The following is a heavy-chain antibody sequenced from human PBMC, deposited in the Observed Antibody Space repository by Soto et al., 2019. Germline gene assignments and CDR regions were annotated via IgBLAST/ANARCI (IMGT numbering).Heavy chain of an antibody. D-gene: IGHD3-9*01. J-gene: IGHJ5*02. CDR1: GGSISSGGYY. Sequence: PSETLSLPCTVSGGSISSGGYYWSWIRQHPGKGLEWIGYIYYSGSTYYNPSLKSRVTISVDTSKNQFSLKLSSVTAADTAVYYCARGVRYYDILTGYLSGWFDPWGQGTLVTVSS. CDR2: IYYSGST. V-gene: IGHV4-31*03. CDR3: ARGVRYYDILTGYLSGWFDP.